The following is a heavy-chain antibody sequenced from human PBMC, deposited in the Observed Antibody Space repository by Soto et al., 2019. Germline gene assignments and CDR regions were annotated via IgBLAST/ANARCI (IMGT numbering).Heavy chain of an antibody. CDR3: ARVLVTTVTTGAGWFDP. V-gene: IGHV4-38-2*01. CDR1: CYSISSGYY. J-gene: IGHJ5*02. D-gene: IGHD4-17*01. Sequence: PSETLSLTCAVSCYSISSGYYWGWIRQPPGKGLEWIGSMYHSGATYYNPSLKSRVTISVDTSKNQFSLKLNSVTAADTAVYYCARVLVTTVTTGAGWFDPWGPGTQVTVSS. CDR2: MYHSGAT.